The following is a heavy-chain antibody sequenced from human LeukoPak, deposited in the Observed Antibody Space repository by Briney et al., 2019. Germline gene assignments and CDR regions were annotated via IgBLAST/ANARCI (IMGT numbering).Heavy chain of an antibody. CDR2: GYCNGRS. CDR3: ARAGSSGPYCTIGSCYGMDV. J-gene: IGHJ6*02. Sequence: SETLSLTCTVSGVSINNPNYYWSWVRQPPGKGLEWVGYGYCNGRSYYNPSLRSRLTMTVDTSSNQFSLELSSVTAADTAVYYCARAGSSGPYCTIGSCYGMDVWGQGTTVTVSS. D-gene: IGHD2-8*01. V-gene: IGHV4-30-4*08. CDR1: GVSINNPNYY.